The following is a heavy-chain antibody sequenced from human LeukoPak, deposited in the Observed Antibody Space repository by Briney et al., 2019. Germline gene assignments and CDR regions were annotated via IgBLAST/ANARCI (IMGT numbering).Heavy chain of an antibody. J-gene: IGHJ2*01. Sequence: SETLSLTCTVSGGSISSYYWSWIRQPPGKGLEWIGYIYYSGSTNYNPSLKSRVTISADTSKNQFSLKLSSVTAADTAVYYCARNTYYDGSGSQYWYFDLWGRGTLVTVSS. CDR3: ARNTYYDGSGSQYWYFDL. CDR1: GGSISSYY. V-gene: IGHV4-59*01. D-gene: IGHD3-10*01. CDR2: IYYSGST.